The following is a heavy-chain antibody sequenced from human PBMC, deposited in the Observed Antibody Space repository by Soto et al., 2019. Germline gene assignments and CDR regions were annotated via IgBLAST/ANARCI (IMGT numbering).Heavy chain of an antibody. Sequence: EVQLLESGGGLVQPGGSLRLSCAASGFTFSSYAMNWVRQAPGKGLEWVSVISGSGDSTYYADSVKGRFTISRDNSKNTRYLQMSSLRAEDTAVYYCARRSRGWYFDYWGQGTLVTVSS. J-gene: IGHJ4*02. CDR2: ISGSGDST. D-gene: IGHD6-19*01. V-gene: IGHV3-23*01. CDR1: GFTFSSYA. CDR3: ARRSRGWYFDY.